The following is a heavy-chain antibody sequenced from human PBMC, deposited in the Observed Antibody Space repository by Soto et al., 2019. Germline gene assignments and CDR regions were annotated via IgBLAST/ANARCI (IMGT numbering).Heavy chain of an antibody. CDR1: SGSISSSNW. D-gene: IGHD1-26*01. V-gene: IGHV4-4*02. CDR2: IYHSGST. CDR3: AREIVENYVGHAFDI. J-gene: IGHJ3*02. Sequence: QVQLQESGPGLVKPSGTLSLTCAVSSGSISSSNWWSWVRQPPGKGLEWIGEIYHSGSTNYNPSLKSRVTKSVDKSKNQFALKLSSVTAADTAVYYCAREIVENYVGHAFDIWGQGTMVTVS.